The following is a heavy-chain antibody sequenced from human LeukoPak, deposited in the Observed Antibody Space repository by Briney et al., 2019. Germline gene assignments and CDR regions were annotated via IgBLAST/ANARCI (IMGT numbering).Heavy chain of an antibody. Sequence: GASVKVSCKVSGYTLTELSMHWVRQAPGKGLEWMGGFDPEDGETIYAQKFQGRVTMTEDTSTDTAYMELSSLRSEDTAVYYCTTVRYCSSTSCWVEAFDTWGQGTMVTVSS. CDR3: TTVRYCSSTSCWVEAFDT. V-gene: IGHV1-24*01. CDR2: FDPEDGET. J-gene: IGHJ3*02. CDR1: GYTLTELS. D-gene: IGHD2-2*01.